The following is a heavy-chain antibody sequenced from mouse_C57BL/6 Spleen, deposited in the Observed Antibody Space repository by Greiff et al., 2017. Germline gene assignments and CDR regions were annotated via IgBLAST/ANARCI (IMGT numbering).Heavy chain of an antibody. CDR1: GYTFTSYG. CDR3: ARSPNLF. D-gene: IGHD1-1*01. CDR2: IYPRSGNT. V-gene: IGHV1-81*01. Sequence: QVQLQQSGAELARPGASVKLSCKASGYTFTSYGISWVKQRTGQGLEWIGEIYPRSGNTYYNEKFKGKATLTADKSSSTAYMELRSLTSEDSAVYFCARSPNLFWGQGTLSQSPQ. J-gene: IGHJ2*01.